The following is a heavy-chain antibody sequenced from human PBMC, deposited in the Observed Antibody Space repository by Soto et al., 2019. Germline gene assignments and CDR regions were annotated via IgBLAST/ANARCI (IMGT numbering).Heavy chain of an antibody. V-gene: IGHV3-15*01. J-gene: IGHJ4*02. CDR1: GFTFSNAW. Sequence: EVQLVESGGGLVKPGGSLRLSCAASGFTFSNAWMSWVRQAPGKGLEWVGRIKIKTDGGTTDYAAPVKGRFTISRDDSKYTLYLQMNSLKTEDTAVYYCTTPNMTQANWGQGTLVTVSS. CDR3: TTPNMTQAN. CDR2: IKIKTDGGTT.